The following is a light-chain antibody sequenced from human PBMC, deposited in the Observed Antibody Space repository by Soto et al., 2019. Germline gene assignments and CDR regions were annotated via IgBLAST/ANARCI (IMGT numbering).Light chain of an antibody. CDR1: QTISSW. Sequence: IQMTQSPSTLSGSVGDRFTITCMASQTISSWLAWYQQKPGKAPKLLIYKASTLKSGVTSRFSGSGFGTEFTLTISGLQPDDFATYYCQPYNSYSEAVGPGTKVEIK. CDR3: QPYNSYSEA. CDR2: KAS. V-gene: IGKV1-5*03. J-gene: IGKJ1*01.